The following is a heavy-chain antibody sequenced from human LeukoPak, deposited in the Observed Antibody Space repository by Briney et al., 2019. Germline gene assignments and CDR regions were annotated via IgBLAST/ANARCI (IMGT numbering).Heavy chain of an antibody. CDR3: ARENRYCSSTSCPPFFDY. D-gene: IGHD2-2*01. CDR2: ISSSSSYI. J-gene: IGHJ4*02. CDR1: GFTFSSYS. Sequence: PGGSLRLSCAASGFTFSSYSMNWVRQAPGKGLEWVSSISSSSSYIYYADSVKGRFTISRDNAKNSLYLQMNSLRAEDTAVYYCARENRYCSSTSCPPFFDYWGQGTLVTVSS. V-gene: IGHV3-21*01.